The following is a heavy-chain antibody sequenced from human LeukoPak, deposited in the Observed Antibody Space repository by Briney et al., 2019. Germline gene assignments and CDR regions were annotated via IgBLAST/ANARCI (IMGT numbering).Heavy chain of an antibody. J-gene: IGHJ4*02. Sequence: PGGSLRLSCAASGFSFSTYGMHWVRQAPGKGLEGATFMQYDGSEESYAGSVKGRFTISRDNSKNTLYLQMDSLRGEDTAVYYCAGKAAAYYFVYWGQGTLVTVSS. V-gene: IGHV3-30*02. CDR3: AGKAAAYYFVY. D-gene: IGHD2-2*01. CDR2: MQYDGSEE. CDR1: GFSFSTYG.